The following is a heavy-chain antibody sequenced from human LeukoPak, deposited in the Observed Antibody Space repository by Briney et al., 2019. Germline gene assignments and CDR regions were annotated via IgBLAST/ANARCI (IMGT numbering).Heavy chain of an antibody. CDR1: GFTFSNSA. Sequence: GGSLRLSCAVSGFTFSNSAMYWVRQAPGKGLEWVAVISKDGGIRSYADSVKGRFTISRDNSENTLYLQMNSLRPGDTTVYYCARESFDVWGQGTMVTVSS. CDR3: ARESFDV. CDR2: ISKDGGIR. V-gene: IGHV3-30*04. J-gene: IGHJ3*01.